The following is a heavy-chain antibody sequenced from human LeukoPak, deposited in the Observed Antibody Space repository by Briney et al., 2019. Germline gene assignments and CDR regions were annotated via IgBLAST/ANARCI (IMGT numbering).Heavy chain of an antibody. Sequence: PGGSLRLSCAASGFTFSSYAMSWVRQAPGKGLEWVSAISGSGGSTYYADSVKGRFTISRDNSKNTLYLQMNSLRAEDTAVYYCAKDRPAPVRGVIAGSFDYWGQETLVTVSS. D-gene: IGHD3-10*01. CDR2: ISGSGGST. J-gene: IGHJ4*02. CDR3: AKDRPAPVRGVIAGSFDY. V-gene: IGHV3-23*01. CDR1: GFTFSSYA.